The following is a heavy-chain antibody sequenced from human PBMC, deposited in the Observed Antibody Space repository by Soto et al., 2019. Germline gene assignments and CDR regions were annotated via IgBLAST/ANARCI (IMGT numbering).Heavy chain of an antibody. Sequence: GGSLRLSCAASGFTFSSYAMSWVRQAPGKGLEWVSGINWNGGSTGYADSVKGRFTISRDNAKNSLYLQMNSLRAEDTALYYCARTAYYYDSSGYHPFDYWGQGTLVTVSS. CDR1: GFTFSSYA. J-gene: IGHJ4*02. CDR2: INWNGGST. D-gene: IGHD3-22*01. V-gene: IGHV3-20*04. CDR3: ARTAYYYDSSGYHPFDY.